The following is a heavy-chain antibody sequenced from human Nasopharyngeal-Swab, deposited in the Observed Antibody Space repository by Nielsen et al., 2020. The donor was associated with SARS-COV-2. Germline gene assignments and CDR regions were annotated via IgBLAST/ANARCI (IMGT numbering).Heavy chain of an antibody. CDR2: INHSGST. V-gene: IGHV4-34*01. D-gene: IGHD5-18*01. Sequence: SETLSLTCAAQGGSFSGYYWSGIRQPPGKGLEGIGEINHSGSTNYNPSLKSRVTISVDTSKNQFSLKLSSVTAADTAVYYCARVAGYSYGLAWYYYYGMDVWGQGTTVTVSS. CDR3: ARVAGYSYGLAWYYYYGMDV. CDR1: GGSFSGYY. J-gene: IGHJ6*02.